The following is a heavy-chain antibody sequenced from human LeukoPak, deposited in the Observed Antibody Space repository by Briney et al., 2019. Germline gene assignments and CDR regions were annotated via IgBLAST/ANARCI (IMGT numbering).Heavy chain of an antibody. CDR1: GGSISSYY. J-gene: IGHJ5*02. V-gene: IGHV4-59*01. D-gene: IGHD2-15*01. CDR3: ARPVCSGGSCYSFDP. CDR2: IYYSGST. Sequence: PSETLSLTCTVSGGSISSYYWGWIRQPPGKGLEWIGYIYYSGSTNYNPSLKSRVTISVDTSKNQFSLKLSSVTAADTAVYYCARPVCSGGSCYSFDPWGQGTLVTVSS.